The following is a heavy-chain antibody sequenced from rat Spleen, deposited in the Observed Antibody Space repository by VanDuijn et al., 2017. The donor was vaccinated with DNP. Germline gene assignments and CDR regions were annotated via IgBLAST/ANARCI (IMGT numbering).Heavy chain of an antibody. CDR3: ARQRNSGYWFAY. J-gene: IGHJ3*01. CDR1: GFTFSDYA. V-gene: IGHV5-7*01. CDR2: ISYDGSRT. D-gene: IGHD4-3*01. Sequence: EVQLVESGGGLVQPGRSLKLSCAASGFTFSDYAMAWVRQAPKKGLEWVATISYDGSRTYYRDSVKGRFTISRDNAKNTQYLQMDSLRSEDTATYYCARQRNSGYWFAYWGQGTLVTVSS.